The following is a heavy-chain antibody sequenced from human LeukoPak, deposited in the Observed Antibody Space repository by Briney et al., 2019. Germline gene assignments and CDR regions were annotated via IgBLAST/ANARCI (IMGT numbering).Heavy chain of an antibody. Sequence: PSETLSLTCTVSGGSISSGGYYWTWSRQHRGKGLEWIGYIYYSGSTYYNPSLKSRVTISVDTSKNQFSLKLSSVTAADTAVYYCARDDVGSGFDYWGQGTLVTVSS. CDR2: IYYSGST. CDR1: GGSISSGGYY. J-gene: IGHJ4*02. D-gene: IGHD1-26*01. V-gene: IGHV4-31*03. CDR3: ARDDVGSGFDY.